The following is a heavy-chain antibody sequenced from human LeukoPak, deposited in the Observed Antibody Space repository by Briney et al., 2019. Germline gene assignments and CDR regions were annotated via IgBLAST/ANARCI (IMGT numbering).Heavy chain of an antibody. D-gene: IGHD3-3*01. V-gene: IGHV4-30-4*08. CDR2: IYYSGST. J-gene: IGHJ4*02. Sequence: SETLSLTCTVSGGSISSGDYYWSWIRQPPGKGLEWIGYIYYSGSTYYNPSLKSRVTISVDTSKNQFSLKLSSVTAADTAAYYCASRFLEWPNFDYWGQGTLVTVSS. CDR1: GGSISSGDYY. CDR3: ASRFLEWPNFDY.